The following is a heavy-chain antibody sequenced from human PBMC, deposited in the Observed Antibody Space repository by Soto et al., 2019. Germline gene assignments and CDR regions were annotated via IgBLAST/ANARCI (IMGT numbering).Heavy chain of an antibody. J-gene: IGHJ4*02. CDR2: IYYSGST. CDR1: GGSISSYY. D-gene: IGHD3-22*01. V-gene: IGHV4-59*01. CDR3: ARDLRRRSSGYYEQGLRGFGY. Sequence: QVQLQESGPGLVKPSETLSLTCTVSGGSISSYYWSWIRQPPGKGLEWIGYIYYSGSTNYNPSLKSRVTISVDTSKNQFSLKLSSVTAADTAVYYCARDLRRRSSGYYEQGLRGFGYWGQGTLVTVSS.